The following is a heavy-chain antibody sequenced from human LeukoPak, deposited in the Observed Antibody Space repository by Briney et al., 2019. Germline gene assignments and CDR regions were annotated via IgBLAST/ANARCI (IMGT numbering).Heavy chain of an antibody. CDR3: ARLRGYSYGFYYYYYMDV. CDR2: IYYSGST. CDR1: GGSISSGSYY. D-gene: IGHD5-18*01. V-gene: IGHV4-39*01. J-gene: IGHJ6*03. Sequence: SETLSLTCTVSGGSISSGSYYWSWIRQPAGKGLEWIGSIYYSGSTYYNPSLKSRVTISVDTSKNQFSLKLSSVTAADTAVYYCARLRGYSYGFYYYYYMDVWGKGTTVTVSS.